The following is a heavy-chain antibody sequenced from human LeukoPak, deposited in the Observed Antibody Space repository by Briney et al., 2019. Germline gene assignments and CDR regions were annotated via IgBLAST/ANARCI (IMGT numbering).Heavy chain of an antibody. CDR3: ARGRGGYSYSDFDY. CDR1: GYTFTGYY. D-gene: IGHD5-18*01. CDR2: MNPNSGNT. V-gene: IGHV1-8*03. Sequence: ASVKVSCKASGYTFTGYYIHWVRQAPGQGLEWMGWMNPNSGNTGYAQKFQGRVTITRNTSISTAYMELSSLRSEDTAVYYCARGRGGYSYSDFDYWGQGTLVTVSS. J-gene: IGHJ4*02.